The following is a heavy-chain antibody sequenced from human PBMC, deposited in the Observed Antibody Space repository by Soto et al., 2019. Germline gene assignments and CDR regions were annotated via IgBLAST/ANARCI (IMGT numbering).Heavy chain of an antibody. D-gene: IGHD1-20*01. J-gene: IGHJ6*02. V-gene: IGHV1-69*12. CDR1: GGTFSSYA. CDR3: ARSITGTVSYYYGMDV. Sequence: QVQLVQSGAEVKKPGSSVKVSCKASGGTFSSYAISWVRQAPGQGLEWMGGIIPIFGTANYDQKFQGRVKITADESTSTAYMELSSLRSEDTAVYYCARSITGTVSYYYGMDVWGQGTTVTVSS. CDR2: IIPIFGTA.